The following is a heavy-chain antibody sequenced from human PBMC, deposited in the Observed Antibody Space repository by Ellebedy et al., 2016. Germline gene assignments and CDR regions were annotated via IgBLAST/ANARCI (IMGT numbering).Heavy chain of an antibody. J-gene: IGHJ4*02. Sequence: GESLKISCAASGFSFSSYGMYWVRQAPGKGLVWVSRINRDGSSTTNADSVKGRFTISRDDAKNSLYLQMNSLRAEDTALYYCAKESDEAGATRFGAHFLDYWGQGTLVTVSS. CDR2: INRDGSST. CDR1: GFSFSSYG. CDR3: AKESDEAGATRFGAHFLDY. D-gene: IGHD1-26*01. V-gene: IGHV3-74*01.